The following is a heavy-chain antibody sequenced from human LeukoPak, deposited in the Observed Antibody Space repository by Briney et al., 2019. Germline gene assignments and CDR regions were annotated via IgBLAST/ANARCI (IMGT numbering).Heavy chain of an antibody. CDR1: GYTFTGYY. J-gene: IGHJ4*02. CDR2: INPNSGVT. D-gene: IGHD1-26*01. CDR3: AREWLSGSFSFDY. Sequence: ASVKVSCKASGYTFTGYYIHWVRQAPGQGLEWMGWINPNSGVTNYAQRFRGRVTMTRDTSITTAYMEVSRLKSDDTAVYYCAREWLSGSFSFDYWGQGTLVTVSS. V-gene: IGHV1-2*02.